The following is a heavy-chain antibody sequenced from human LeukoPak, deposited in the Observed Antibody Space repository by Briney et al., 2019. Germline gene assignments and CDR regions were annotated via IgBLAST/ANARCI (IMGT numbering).Heavy chain of an antibody. CDR1: GFTFSNAW. V-gene: IGHV4-4*02. D-gene: IGHD1-26*01. Sequence: NTGGSLRLSCAASGFTFSNAWMSWVRQAPGKGLEWIGYIYHSGSTYYNPSLRSRLTISLDTSRNQVSLRLISVTAADTAVYYCGTCYEQGGRGEFDSWGQGILFAVSS. CDR2: IYHSGST. CDR3: GTCYEQGGRGEFDS. J-gene: IGHJ4*02.